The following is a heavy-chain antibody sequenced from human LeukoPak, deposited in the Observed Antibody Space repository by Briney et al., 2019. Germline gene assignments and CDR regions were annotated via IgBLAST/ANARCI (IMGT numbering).Heavy chain of an antibody. CDR1: GGSISSSS. V-gene: IGHV3-21*01. D-gene: IGHD3-22*01. J-gene: IGHJ4*02. CDR3: ARDYYKNFDY. Sequence: ETLSLTCTVSGGSISSSSYYCGWVRQAPGKGLEWVSSISSSSSYIFYADSVKGRFTISRDNAKNSLYLQMNSLRAEDTAVYYCARDYYKNFDYWGQGTLVTVSS. CDR2: ISSSSSYI.